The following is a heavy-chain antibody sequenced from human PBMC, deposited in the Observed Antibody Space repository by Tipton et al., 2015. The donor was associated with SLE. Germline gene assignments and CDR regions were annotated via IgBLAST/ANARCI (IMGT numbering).Heavy chain of an antibody. CDR3: ARDSSGYSNFFDY. J-gene: IGHJ4*02. CDR1: GGSISSYY. CDR2: IYYSGST. Sequence: LRLSCTVSGGSISSYYWSWIRQPPGKGLEWIGYIYYSGSTYYNPSLKSRVTISVDTSKNQFSLKLSSVTAADTAVYYCARDSSGYSNFFDYWGQGTLVTVSS. D-gene: IGHD3-22*01. V-gene: IGHV4-59*12.